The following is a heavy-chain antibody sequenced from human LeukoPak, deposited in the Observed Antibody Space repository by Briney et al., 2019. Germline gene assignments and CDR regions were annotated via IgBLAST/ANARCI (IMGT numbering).Heavy chain of an antibody. CDR2: MNPNSGNT. Sequence: ASVTDSFKASRYTLTSYDINWVGQATGKGLEWMGWMNPNSGNTGYAQKFQGRVTITMNTPISTAYMELSSLRSEDTAVYCCARGGSLLWFGGYYYYGMDVWGQGTTVTVSS. V-gene: IGHV1-8*01. D-gene: IGHD3-10*01. CDR3: ARGGSLLWFGGYYYYGMDV. J-gene: IGHJ6*02. CDR1: RYTLTSYD.